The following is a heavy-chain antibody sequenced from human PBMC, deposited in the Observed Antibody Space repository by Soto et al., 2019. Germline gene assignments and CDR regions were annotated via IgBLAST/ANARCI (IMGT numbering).Heavy chain of an antibody. CDR2: IYYSGST. D-gene: IGHD6-13*01. V-gene: IGHV4-31*03. CDR1: GGSISSGCYY. Sequence: SETLSLTCTVSGGSISSGCYYWSWIRQHPGKGLEWIGYIYYSGSTYYNPSLKSRVTISVDTSKNQFSLKLSSVTAADTAVYYCARGGIAAPRSKFDPWGQGTLVTVS. J-gene: IGHJ5*02. CDR3: ARGGIAAPRSKFDP.